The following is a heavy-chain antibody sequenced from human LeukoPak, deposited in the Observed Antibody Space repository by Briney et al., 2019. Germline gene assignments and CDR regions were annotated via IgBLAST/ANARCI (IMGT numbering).Heavy chain of an antibody. J-gene: IGHJ4*02. Sequence: ASVKVSCKASGYTFTSYDINWVRQATGQGLEWMGWMNPNSGNTGYAQKFQGRVTMTRNTSISTAYMELSSLRSEDTAVYYCALHYYESSGYYSSDYWGQGTLVTVSS. CDR2: MNPNSGNT. CDR1: GYTFTSYD. V-gene: IGHV1-8*01. CDR3: ALHYYESSGYYSSDY. D-gene: IGHD3-22*01.